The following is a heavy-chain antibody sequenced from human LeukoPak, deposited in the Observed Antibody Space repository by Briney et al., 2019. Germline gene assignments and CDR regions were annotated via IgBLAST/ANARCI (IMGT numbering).Heavy chain of an antibody. Sequence: GGSLRLSCSASGFLISNYAMNWVRPAPPQGLAWVAVIRVRDSGTYYANTMKGRFTISRDNSKITLYMKMNSLRAEDTAVYYCAKEPSYYYDSSSYQPYYFDFWGKGALVTVSS. CDR3: AKEPSYYYDSSSYQPYYFDF. J-gene: IGHJ4*02. D-gene: IGHD3-22*01. CDR1: GFLISNYA. V-gene: IGHV3-23*01. CDR2: IRVRDSGT.